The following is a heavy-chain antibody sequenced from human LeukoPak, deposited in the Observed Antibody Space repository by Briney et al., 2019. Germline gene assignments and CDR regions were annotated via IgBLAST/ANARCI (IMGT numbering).Heavy chain of an antibody. CDR2: ISGYNANT. CDR3: ARGWVTSPQGDFDY. D-gene: IGHD5-18*01. J-gene: IGHJ4*02. V-gene: IGHV1-18*04. CDR1: GYPFTTYG. Sequence: ASVKVSCKASGYPFTTYGISWVRQAPGQRLEWMGWISGYNANTNNAQNLQGRVTMTTDTSTTTAYMELRSLTSDDTAVYYCARGWVTSPQGDFDYWGEGTLVSASS.